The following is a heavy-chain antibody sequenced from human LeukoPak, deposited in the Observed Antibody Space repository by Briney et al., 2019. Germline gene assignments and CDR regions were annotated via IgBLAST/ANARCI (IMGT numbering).Heavy chain of an antibody. V-gene: IGHV3-66*01. J-gene: IGHJ3*02. D-gene: IGHD2-15*01. CDR2: IYSGGYT. CDR3: AVLLLSAFDI. CDR1: GLIVSSKY. Sequence: GESLRLSCAASGLIVSSKYMSWVRQAPGKGLEWVSVIYSGGYTYYADSVKGRFTISRDNSKSTLYLQMNSLRAEDTAVYYCAVLLLSAFDIWGQGTMVTVSS.